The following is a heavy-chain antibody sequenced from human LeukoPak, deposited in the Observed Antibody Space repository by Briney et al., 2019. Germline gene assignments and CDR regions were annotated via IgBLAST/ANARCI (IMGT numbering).Heavy chain of an antibody. V-gene: IGHV4-59*08. CDR2: IYYSGST. CDR3: ARLSYYYGSGSSASEGWFDP. Sequence: SPSETLSLTCTVSGGFISSYCWSWIRQPPGKGLECIGYIYYSGSTNYNPSLKSRVTISVDTSKNQFSLKLSSVTAADTAVYYCARLSYYYGSGSSASEGWFDPWGQGTLVTVSS. CDR1: GGFISSYC. D-gene: IGHD3-10*01. J-gene: IGHJ5*02.